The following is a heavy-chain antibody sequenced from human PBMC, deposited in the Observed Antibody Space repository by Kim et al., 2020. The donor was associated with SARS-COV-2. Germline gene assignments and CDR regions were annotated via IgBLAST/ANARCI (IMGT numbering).Heavy chain of an antibody. CDR3: ARARTITMIVVVITYFDY. V-gene: IGHV4-31*02. J-gene: IGHJ4*02. D-gene: IGHD3-22*01. Sequence: LKSRGTISVDTSKNQFSLKLSSVTAADAAVYYCARARTITMIVVVITYFDYWGQGTLVTVSS.